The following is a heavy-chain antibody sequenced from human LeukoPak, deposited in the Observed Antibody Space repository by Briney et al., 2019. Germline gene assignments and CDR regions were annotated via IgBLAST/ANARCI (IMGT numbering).Heavy chain of an antibody. CDR2: INTNTGDT. V-gene: IGHV1-2*02. CDR1: GYTFIGYY. J-gene: IGHJ3*02. CDR3: ARAGSVWGSYRHDAFDI. D-gene: IGHD3-16*02. Sequence: ASVNVSCKASGYTFIGYYMHWVRQAPGQGLEWMAWINTNTGDTNYPQKFQGRVTMTRDTSIRTVYMELTRVTSDDTAVYYCARAGSVWGSYRHDAFDIWGQGTMVTVSS.